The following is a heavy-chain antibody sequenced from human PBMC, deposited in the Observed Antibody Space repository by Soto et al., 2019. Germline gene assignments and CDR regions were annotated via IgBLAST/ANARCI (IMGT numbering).Heavy chain of an antibody. Sequence: QVQLVESGGGVVQPGRSLRLSCAASGFSLSNYGMHWVRQAPGKGLEWVAVISYHGRDEYYADSVKGRFTISRDTSKNTLYLQMNTLRPEDTAVYYCVKDHLMNTVTTGGYWGQGTVVTVSS. V-gene: IGHV3-30*18. CDR2: ISYHGRDE. CDR3: VKDHLMNTVTTGGY. D-gene: IGHD4-17*01. J-gene: IGHJ4*02. CDR1: GFSLSNYG.